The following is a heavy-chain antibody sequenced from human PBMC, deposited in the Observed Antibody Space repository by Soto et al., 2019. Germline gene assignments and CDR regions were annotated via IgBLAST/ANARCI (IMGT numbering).Heavy chain of an antibody. CDR3: AKTMVRGVIITPKGVWWFDP. CDR2: IYYSGST. CDR1: GGSISSYY. J-gene: IGHJ5*02. Sequence: PSETLSLTCTVSGGSISSYYWSWIRQPPGKGLEWIGYIYYSGSTNYNPSLKSRVTISVDTSKNQFSLKLSSVTAADTAVYYCAKTMVRGVIITPKGVWWFDPWGQGTLVTVSS. D-gene: IGHD3-10*01. V-gene: IGHV4-59*08.